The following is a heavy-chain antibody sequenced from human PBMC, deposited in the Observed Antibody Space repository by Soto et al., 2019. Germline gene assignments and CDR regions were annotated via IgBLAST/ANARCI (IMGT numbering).Heavy chain of an antibody. Sequence: GGSLRLSCAASGFTFSSYGMHWVRQAPGKGLEWVAVISYDGSNKYYADSVKGRFTISRDNSKNTLYLQMNSLRAEDTAVYYCAKDACSSTSCYHYYGMDVWGQGTTVTVSS. J-gene: IGHJ6*02. V-gene: IGHV3-30*18. CDR2: ISYDGSNK. D-gene: IGHD2-2*01. CDR3: AKDACSSTSCYHYYGMDV. CDR1: GFTFSSYG.